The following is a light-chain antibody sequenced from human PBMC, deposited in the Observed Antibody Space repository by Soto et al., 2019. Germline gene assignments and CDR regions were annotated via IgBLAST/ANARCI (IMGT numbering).Light chain of an antibody. CDR1: SPHIGSNY. V-gene: IGLV1-47*01. Sequence: QSVLTQPPSASGTPGERVTNSCSGSSPHIGSNYVYWYLQLPGTAPKLLLYRNNQRPSGVPDRFSGSKSGTSASLAISGLPSEDEANYYCAAWDDSLSGVVFGGGTKLTVL. CDR3: AAWDDSLSGVV. J-gene: IGLJ3*02. CDR2: RNN.